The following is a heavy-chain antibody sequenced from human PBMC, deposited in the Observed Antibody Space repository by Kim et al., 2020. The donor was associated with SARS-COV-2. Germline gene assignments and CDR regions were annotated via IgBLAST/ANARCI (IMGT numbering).Heavy chain of an antibody. CDR3: ARKGHAFDY. V-gene: IGHV3-33*01. CDR2: SNK. J-gene: IGHJ4*02. Sequence: SNKYYADSVKGRFTISRDNSKNTLYLQMNSLRAEDTAVYYCARKGHAFDYWGQGTLVTVSS.